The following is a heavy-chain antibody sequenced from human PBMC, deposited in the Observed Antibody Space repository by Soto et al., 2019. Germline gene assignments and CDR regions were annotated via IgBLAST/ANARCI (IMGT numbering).Heavy chain of an antibody. CDR2: ISYDRSNK. J-gene: IGHJ3*02. V-gene: IGHV3-30*18. Sequence: AGSLRLSCAASGFTFSSYGIHWVRQAPGKGLEWVAVISYDRSNKYYADSVKGRFTISRDNSKNTLYLQMNSLRAEDTAVYYCAKDFRWFGELSFGGCFDIWGQGTMVTVSS. D-gene: IGHD3-10*01. CDR1: GFTFSSYG. CDR3: AKDFRWFGELSFGGCFDI.